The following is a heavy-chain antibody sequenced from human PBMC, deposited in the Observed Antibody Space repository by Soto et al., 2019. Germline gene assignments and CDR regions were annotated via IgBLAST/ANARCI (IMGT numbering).Heavy chain of an antibody. Sequence: QVQLVESGGGVVQPGRSLRLSCAASGFTFSSYAMHWVRQAPGKGLEWVAVISYDGSNKYYADSVKGRFTISRDNSKNTLYMQMNSLRAEDTAVYYCARGGILWFGDLIDYWGQGTLVTVSS. J-gene: IGHJ4*02. CDR3: ARGGILWFGDLIDY. D-gene: IGHD3-10*01. CDR2: ISYDGSNK. CDR1: GFTFSSYA. V-gene: IGHV3-30-3*01.